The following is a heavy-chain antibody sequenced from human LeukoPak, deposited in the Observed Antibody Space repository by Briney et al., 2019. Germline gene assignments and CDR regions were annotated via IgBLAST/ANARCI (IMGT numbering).Heavy chain of an antibody. V-gene: IGHV3-21*01. D-gene: IGHD2-21*02. J-gene: IGHJ4*02. CDR2: ISSSSSYI. CDR3: ATLPSAYCGGDCPTNFDY. Sequence: GGSLRLSCAASGFTFSSYSMNWVRQAPGKGLEWVSPISSSSSYIYYADSVKGRFTISRDNAKNSLYLQMNSLRAEDTAVYYCATLPSAYCGGDCPTNFDYWGQGTLVTVSS. CDR1: GFTFSSYS.